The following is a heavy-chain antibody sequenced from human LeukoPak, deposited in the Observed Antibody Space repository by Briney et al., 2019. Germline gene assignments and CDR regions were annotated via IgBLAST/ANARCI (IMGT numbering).Heavy chain of an antibody. V-gene: IGHV3-23*01. D-gene: IGHD6-13*01. CDR3: AKDSGHSSSWYY. Sequence: GGSLRLSCAASGFSFSSYAMNWVRQAPGKGLEWVSGISGSGTTYYADSVKGRFTISRDSARNMLYLQMNSLRDEDTAVYYCAKDSGHSSSWYYWGQGTLVTVSS. CDR1: GFSFSSYA. J-gene: IGHJ4*02. CDR2: ISGSGTT.